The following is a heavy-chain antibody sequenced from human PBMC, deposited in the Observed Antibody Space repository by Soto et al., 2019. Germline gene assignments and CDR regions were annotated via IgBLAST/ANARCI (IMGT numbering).Heavy chain of an antibody. J-gene: IGHJ5*02. D-gene: IGHD2-2*01. CDR2: ISSSSSTI. CDR1: GFTFSSYS. CDR3: ARDGIVVVPAAAELNWFDP. V-gene: IGHV3-48*01. Sequence: EVQLVESGGGLVQPGGSLRLSCAASGFTFSSYSMNWVRQAPGKGLERVSYISSSSSTIYYADSVKGRFTISRDNAKNSLYLQMNSLRAEDTAVYYCARDGIVVVPAAAELNWFDPWGQGTLVTVSS.